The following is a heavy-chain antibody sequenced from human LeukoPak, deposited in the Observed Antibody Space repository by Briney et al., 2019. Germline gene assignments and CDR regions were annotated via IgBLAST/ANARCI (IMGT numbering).Heavy chain of an antibody. J-gene: IGHJ4*02. CDR3: AKNIAAPTTPFDY. V-gene: IGHV3-53*01. CDR2: IYSGGST. CDR1: GFTVSSNY. D-gene: IGHD6-13*01. Sequence: GGSLRLSCAASGFTVSSNYMSWVRQAPGKGLEWVSVIYSGGSTYYADSVKGRFTISRHNSKNTLYLQMNYLRAEDTALYYCAKNIAAPTTPFDYWGQGTLVTVSS.